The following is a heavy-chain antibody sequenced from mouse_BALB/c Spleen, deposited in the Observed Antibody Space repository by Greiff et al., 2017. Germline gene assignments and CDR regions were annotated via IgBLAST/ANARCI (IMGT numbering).Heavy chain of an antibody. CDR1: GFTFSSYG. CDR2: ISSGGSYT. Sequence: EVQGVESGGDLVKPGGSLKLSCAASGFTFSSYGMSWVRQTPDKRLEWVATISSGGSYTYYPDSVKGRFTISRDNAKNTLYLQMSSLKSEDTAMYYCARQLRRVYFDYWGQGTTLTVSS. J-gene: IGHJ2*01. V-gene: IGHV5-6*01. CDR3: ARQLRRVYFDY. D-gene: IGHD2-4*01.